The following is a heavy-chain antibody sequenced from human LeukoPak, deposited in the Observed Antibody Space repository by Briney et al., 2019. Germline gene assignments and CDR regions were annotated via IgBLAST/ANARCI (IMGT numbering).Heavy chain of an antibody. J-gene: IGHJ4*02. CDR3: ARGRRAIDN. CDR1: GGSISSSSYY. D-gene: IGHD2-2*01. CDR2: IYYSGST. Sequence: SETLSLTCTVSGGSISSSSYYWGWIRQPPGKGLEWIGSIYYSGSTYYKPSLKSRVTISVDTSKNQFSLKMTSVTVADTAVYYCARGRRAIDNWAQGTLVTVSS. V-gene: IGHV4-39*01.